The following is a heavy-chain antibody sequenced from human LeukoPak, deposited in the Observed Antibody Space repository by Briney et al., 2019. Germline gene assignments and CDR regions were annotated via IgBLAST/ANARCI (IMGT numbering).Heavy chain of an antibody. D-gene: IGHD3-9*01. J-gene: IGHJ3*02. CDR1: GFTFSTYW. CDR2: ITSDRSST. CDR3: ARGAPARYFGAFDI. V-gene: IGHV3-74*01. Sequence: GGSLRLSCAASGFTFSTYWMHWVRQAPGKGLVWVSRITSDRSSTICADSVKGRFTISRDNAKNTLYLQMNSLSAEDTAVYYCARGAPARYFGAFDIWGRGTMVTVSS.